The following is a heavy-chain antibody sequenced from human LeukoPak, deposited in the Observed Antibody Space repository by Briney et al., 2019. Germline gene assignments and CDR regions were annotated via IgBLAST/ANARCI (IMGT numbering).Heavy chain of an antibody. CDR3: ARAFGGSGSYGRFDY. J-gene: IGHJ4*02. D-gene: IGHD1-26*01. CDR1: GGSISSSY. CDR2: IYYSGST. Sequence: SSETLSLTCTVSGGSISSSYWSWIGQPPGKGLEGIGYIYYSGSTNYNPSLKSRVTISVDTSKTQFSLKLRSVTAADTAVYYCARAFGGSGSYGRFDYWGQGTLVTVSS. V-gene: IGHV4-59*01.